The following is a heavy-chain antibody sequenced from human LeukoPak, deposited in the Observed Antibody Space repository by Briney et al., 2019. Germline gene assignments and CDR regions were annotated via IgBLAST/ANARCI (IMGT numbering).Heavy chain of an antibody. J-gene: IGHJ5*02. CDR1: GYTSTDYD. CDR2: IHPRSGYS. CDR3: AGVTSGMRYNWFDP. V-gene: IGHV1-8*01. Sequence: ASVKVSCKTSGYTSTDYDVNWVRQAPGQGLEWMGHIHPRSGYSESAQRFQGRLSMTRDVSTDTAYMELSTLTSDDTAVYYCAGVTSGMRYNWFDPWGQGTLTIVSS. D-gene: IGHD2-2*01.